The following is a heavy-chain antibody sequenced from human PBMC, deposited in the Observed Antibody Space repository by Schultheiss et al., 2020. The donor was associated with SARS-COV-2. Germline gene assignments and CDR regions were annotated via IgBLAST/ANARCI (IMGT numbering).Heavy chain of an antibody. CDR1: GFTFSSYA. CDR3: ARDVLGGKGY. J-gene: IGHJ4*02. D-gene: IGHD4-23*01. V-gene: IGHV3-30*14. CDR2: ISYDGSNK. Sequence: GESLKISCAASGFTFSSYAIHWVRQAPGKGLEWVALISYDGSNKYYADSVKGRFTISRDNSKNTLYLQMNSLRAEDTAVYYCARDVLGGKGYWGQGTLVTVSS.